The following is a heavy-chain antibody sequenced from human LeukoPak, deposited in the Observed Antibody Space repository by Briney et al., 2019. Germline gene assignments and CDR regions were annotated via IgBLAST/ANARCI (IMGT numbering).Heavy chain of an antibody. CDR2: IGIRGDT. D-gene: IGHD6-19*01. V-gene: IGHV3-13*01. J-gene: IGHJ4*02. CDR3: ARGGIQVSGIDEFDY. CDR1: GFTFIDYD. Sequence: GGSLRLSCAASGFTFIDYDMHWVRHVIGKGLEWVSAIGIRGDTHYSGSVKGRFTISRENAESSLYLQMNSLRAEDTAVYYCARGGIQVSGIDEFDYWGQGTLVTASS.